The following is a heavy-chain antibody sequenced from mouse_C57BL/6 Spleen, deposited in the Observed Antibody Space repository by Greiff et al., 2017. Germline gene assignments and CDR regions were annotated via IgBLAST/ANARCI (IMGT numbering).Heavy chain of an antibody. V-gene: IGHV1-9*01. CDR2: ILPGSGST. J-gene: IGHJ4*01. CDR3: ARSPDYDYAMDY. Sequence: QVPLQPSGAGLMKPGAPVELSCEATGYTFPGYWVEGGKQRPGHGLEWIGEILPGSGSTNYNEKFKGKATFTADTSSNTAYMQLSSLTTEDSAIYYCARSPDYDYAMDYWGQGTSVTVSS. CDR1: GYTFPGYW. D-gene: IGHD2-4*01.